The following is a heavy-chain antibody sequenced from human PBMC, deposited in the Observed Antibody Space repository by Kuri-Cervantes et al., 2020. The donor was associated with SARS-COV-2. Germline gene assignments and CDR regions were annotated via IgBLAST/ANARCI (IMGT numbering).Heavy chain of an antibody. CDR1: GGDSNKYA. CDR2: IISIFDTT. Sequence: SVKVSCKASGGDSNKYAITWVRQAPGQGLEWMGGIISIFDTTNYAQNFQGRVTITADKSTSTTYMELSSLSSGDTAVYYCARSNSRTFMNAFDVWGQGTKVTVSS. D-gene: IGHD2/OR15-2a*01. V-gene: IGHV1-69*06. J-gene: IGHJ3*01. CDR3: ARSNSRTFMNAFDV.